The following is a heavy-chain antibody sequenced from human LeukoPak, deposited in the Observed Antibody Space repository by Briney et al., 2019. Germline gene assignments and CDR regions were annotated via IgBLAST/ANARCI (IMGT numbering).Heavy chain of an antibody. CDR1: GGTFSSYA. CDR3: ARDREGYGGNQFDY. CDR2: IIPIFGTA. Sequence: SVKVSCKASGGTFSSYAISWVRQAPGQGLEWMGGIIPIFGTANYAQKFQGRVTITADESTSTAYMELSSLRSEDTAVYYCARDREGYGGNQFDYWGQGTLVTVSS. J-gene: IGHJ4*02. D-gene: IGHD4-23*01. V-gene: IGHV1-69*13.